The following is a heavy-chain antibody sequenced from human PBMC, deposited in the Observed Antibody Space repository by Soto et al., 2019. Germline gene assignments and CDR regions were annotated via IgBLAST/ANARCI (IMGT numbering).Heavy chain of an antibody. J-gene: IGHJ6*02. CDR2: ISCDGSNT. Sequence: PGGSLRLSCAASGFTFSSYAMHWVRQAPGKGLVWVAVISCDGSNTYYADSVKGRFTISRDNSKNTLDLQMHGLRAEDMAVYYCARSVRSGSFPYYYYAMDVWGQGTTVTVSS. D-gene: IGHD3-10*01. CDR3: ARSVRSGSFPYYYYAMDV. CDR1: GFTFSSYA. V-gene: IGHV3-30-3*01.